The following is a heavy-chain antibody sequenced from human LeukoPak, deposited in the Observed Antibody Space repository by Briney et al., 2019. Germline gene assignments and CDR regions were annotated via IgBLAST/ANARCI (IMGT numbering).Heavy chain of an antibody. CDR3: ARDMGSSWANDY. J-gene: IGHJ4*02. V-gene: IGHV3-21*05. CDR1: GFTFSSYS. Sequence: GGSLRLSCAASGFTFSSYSMNWVRQAPGKGLEWASYISGSSSYIYHADSVKGRFTISRDNAKNSLYLQMNSLRAEDTAVYYCARDMGSSWANDYWGQGTLVTVSS. CDR2: ISGSSSYI. D-gene: IGHD6-13*01.